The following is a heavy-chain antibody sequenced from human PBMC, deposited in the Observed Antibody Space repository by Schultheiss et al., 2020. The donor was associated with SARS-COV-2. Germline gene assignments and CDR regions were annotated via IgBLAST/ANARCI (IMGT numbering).Heavy chain of an antibody. J-gene: IGHJ6*02. CDR2: ISGSGGST. CDR1: GFTVSSNY. CDR3: ARDPHPSYYGSGRGYYGMDV. D-gene: IGHD3-10*01. V-gene: IGHV3-53*01. Sequence: GGSLRLSCAASGFTVSSNYMSWVRQAPGKGLEWVSVISGSGGSTYYADSVKGRFTISRDNAKNSLYLQMNSLRAEDTAVYYCARDPHPSYYGSGRGYYGMDVWGQGTTVTVSS.